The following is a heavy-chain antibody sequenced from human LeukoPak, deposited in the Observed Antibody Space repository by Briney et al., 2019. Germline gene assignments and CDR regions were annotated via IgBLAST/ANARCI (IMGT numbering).Heavy chain of an antibody. CDR2: ISYDGSNK. J-gene: IGHJ4*02. D-gene: IGHD2-15*01. V-gene: IGHV3-30*03. CDR3: ARVSRGTYYFDY. Sequence: GRSLRLSCAASGFTFSSYGMHWVRQAPGKGLEWVAVISYDGSNKYYADSVKGRFTISRDNSKNTLYLQMNSLRAEDTAVYYCARVSRGTYYFDYWGQGTLVTVSS. CDR1: GFTFSSYG.